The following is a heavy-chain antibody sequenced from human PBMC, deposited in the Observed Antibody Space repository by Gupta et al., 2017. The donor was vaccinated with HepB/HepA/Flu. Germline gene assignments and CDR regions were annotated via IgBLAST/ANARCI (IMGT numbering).Heavy chain of an antibody. V-gene: IGHV3-73*01. J-gene: IGHJ6*03. CDR1: SGSA. Sequence: SGSAMHWVRQASGKGLEWVGRIRSKANSYATAYAASVKGRFTISRDDSKNTAYLQMNSLKTEDTAVYYCTRPDIVVVPAANGAYYYYMDVWGRDHGHRLL. CDR3: TRPDIVVVPAANGAYYYYMDV. CDR2: IRSKANSYAT. D-gene: IGHD2-2*01.